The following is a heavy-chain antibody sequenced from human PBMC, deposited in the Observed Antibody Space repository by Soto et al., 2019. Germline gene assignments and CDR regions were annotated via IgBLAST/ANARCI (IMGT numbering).Heavy chain of an antibody. CDR3: ATGQYYYDSSGYYYS. J-gene: IGHJ4*02. V-gene: IGHV3-11*03. CDR1: GFTFSDYY. CDR2: ISSSSSYT. D-gene: IGHD3-22*01. Sequence: PGGSLRLSCAASGFTFSDYYMSWIRQAPGKGLEWVSYISSSSSYTNYADSVKGRFTISRDNAKNSLYLQMNSLRAEDTALYYCATGQYYYDSSGYYYSWGQGTLVTVSS.